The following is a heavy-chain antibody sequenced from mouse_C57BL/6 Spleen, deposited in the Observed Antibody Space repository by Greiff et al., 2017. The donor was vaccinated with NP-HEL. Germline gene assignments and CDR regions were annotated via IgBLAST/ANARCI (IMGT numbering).Heavy chain of an antibody. Sequence: DVMLVESGGGLVKPGGSLKLSCAASGFTFSSYTMSWVRQTPEKRLEWVATISGGGGNTYYPDSVKGRFTISRDNAKNTLYLQMSSLRSEDTALYYCARPLITTVVAPFAYWGQGTLVTVSA. J-gene: IGHJ3*01. V-gene: IGHV5-9*01. CDR2: ISGGGGNT. CDR1: GFTFSSYT. CDR3: ARPLITTVVAPFAY. D-gene: IGHD1-1*01.